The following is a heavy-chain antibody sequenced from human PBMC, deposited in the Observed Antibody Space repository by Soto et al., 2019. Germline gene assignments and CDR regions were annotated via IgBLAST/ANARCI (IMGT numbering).Heavy chain of an antibody. D-gene: IGHD3-10*01. CDR1: GYTFTKYT. CDR3: ARDLYYGSGTYYYFYY. V-gene: IGHV1-3*01. CDR2: VNGGNGNT. Sequence: QGQLVQSGAEVKKPGASVMVSCKASGYTFTKYTMHWVRQAPGQRLEWMGWVNGGNGNTKYSQKFQGRVTLTRDTSPSKGYLELSHLASEDNAIYYCARDLYYGSGTYYYFYYWGQGTLVTVSS. J-gene: IGHJ4*02.